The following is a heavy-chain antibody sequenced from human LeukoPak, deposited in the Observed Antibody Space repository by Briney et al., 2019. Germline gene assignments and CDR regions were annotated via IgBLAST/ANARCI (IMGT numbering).Heavy chain of an antibody. V-gene: IGHV1-46*01. CDR2: INPSGGST. CDR3: ARDRRVAVAGSKYFDY. CDR1: GYTFTGYY. D-gene: IGHD6-19*01. Sequence: GASVKVSCKASGYTFTGYYMHWVRQAPGQGLEWMGIINPSGGSTSYAQKFQGRVTMTRDMSTSTVYMELSSLRSEDTAVYYCARDRRVAVAGSKYFDYWGQGTLVTVSS. J-gene: IGHJ4*02.